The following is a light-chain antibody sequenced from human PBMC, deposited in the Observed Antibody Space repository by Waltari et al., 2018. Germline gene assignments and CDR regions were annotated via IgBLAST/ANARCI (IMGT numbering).Light chain of an antibody. CDR3: AAWDVSLKGV. V-gene: IGLV1-44*01. CDR2: SNN. Sequence: QSVLTQPPSASGTPGQRVTSPCSGSSSNIGSNTVNWYQQLPGMAPKLILYSNNQRPSGVPDRFSGSKSGTSASLAISGLQSDDEADYYCAAWDVSLKGVFGGGTKVTVL. J-gene: IGLJ2*01. CDR1: SSNIGSNT.